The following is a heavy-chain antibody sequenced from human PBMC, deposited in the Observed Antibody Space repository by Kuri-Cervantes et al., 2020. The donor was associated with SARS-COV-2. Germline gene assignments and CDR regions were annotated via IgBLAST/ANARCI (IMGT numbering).Heavy chain of an antibody. CDR3: AKDRPLWEQPSGRWFDP. V-gene: IGHV3-23*01. J-gene: IGHJ5*02. CDR1: GFTFSSYA. Sequence: GESLKISCAASGFTFSSYAVTWVRQAPGKGLEWVSAISASGGSTYYADSVKGRFTISRDNSKNTLYLQMNSLRAEDTAVYYCAKDRPLWEQPSGRWFDPWGQGTLVTVSS. D-gene: IGHD1-26*01. CDR2: ISASGGST.